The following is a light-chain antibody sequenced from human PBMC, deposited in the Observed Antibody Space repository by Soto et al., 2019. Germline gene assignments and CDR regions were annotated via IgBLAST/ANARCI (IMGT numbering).Light chain of an antibody. CDR3: QHYSGDRAT. Sequence: DILLTQSPSTLSASVGDRVTISCRASQSINKWLAWYQHKPGKAPNLLIYEVSTLHSGVPLRFSGSGSGTEFTLTISSLRPDDFATYYCQHYSGDRATFGQGTKVEI. CDR2: EVS. CDR1: QSINKW. V-gene: IGKV1-5*03. J-gene: IGKJ1*01.